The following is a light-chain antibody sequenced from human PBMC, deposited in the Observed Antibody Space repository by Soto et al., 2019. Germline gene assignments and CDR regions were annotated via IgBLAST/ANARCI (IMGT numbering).Light chain of an antibody. J-gene: IGKJ1*01. Sequence: IVLTQPPDTLSLSPGERATLSCRASQSVSSNYLAWYQQKLGQAPRLHIYDASRRATGIPDRFSGSGSGTDFTLTISRLEPEDFVVYYCQQYGRSPTFGQGTKVDIK. CDR3: QQYGRSPT. CDR2: DAS. V-gene: IGKV3-20*01. CDR1: QSVSSNY.